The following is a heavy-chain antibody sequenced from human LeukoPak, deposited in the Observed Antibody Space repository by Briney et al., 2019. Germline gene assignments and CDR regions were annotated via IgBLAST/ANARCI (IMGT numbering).Heavy chain of an antibody. Sequence: SETLSLTCTVSGYSISSGYYWGWIRQPPGKGLEWIGSIYHSGSTYYNPSLKSRVTISVDTSKNQFSLKLSSVTAADTAVYYCARVVRRTGANDTAAGFDPWGQGTLVTVSS. V-gene: IGHV4-38-2*02. CDR1: GYSISSGYY. CDR2: IYHSGST. CDR3: ARVVRRTGANDTAAGFDP. D-gene: IGHD4/OR15-4a*01. J-gene: IGHJ5*02.